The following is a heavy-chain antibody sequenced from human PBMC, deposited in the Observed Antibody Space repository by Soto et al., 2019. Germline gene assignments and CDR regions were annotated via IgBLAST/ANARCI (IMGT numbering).Heavy chain of an antibody. CDR3: ARGLRDLVSGMDV. Sequence: QVQLVESGGGVVQPGRSLRLSCAASGFTFSRFAMHWVRQAPGKGLEWVAVISYDGSNKYYADSMKGRFTISRDNSKNTLYLQMNSLRAEDTAVYYCARGLRDLVSGMDVWGQGTTVTVSS. J-gene: IGHJ6*01. V-gene: IGHV3-30-3*01. CDR1: GFTFSRFA. CDR2: ISYDGSNK. D-gene: IGHD3-10*01.